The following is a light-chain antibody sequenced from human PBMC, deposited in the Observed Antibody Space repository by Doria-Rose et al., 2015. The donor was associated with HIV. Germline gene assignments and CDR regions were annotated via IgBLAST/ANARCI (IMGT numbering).Light chain of an antibody. V-gene: IGKV3-20*01. CDR3: HQYGASWT. J-gene: IGKJ1*01. CDR1: PSFSSTY. CDR2: DGS. Sequence: TQSPGTLSLSPGERATLSCSASPSFSSTYLAWYQQKPGQAPSLLIYDGSTRATGIPDRFSASGSGTGFTLTINRLEPEDFALYYCHQYGASWTFGQGTKVEI.